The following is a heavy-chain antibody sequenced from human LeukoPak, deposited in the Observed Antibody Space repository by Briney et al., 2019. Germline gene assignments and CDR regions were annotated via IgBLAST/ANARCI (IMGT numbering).Heavy chain of an antibody. CDR1: GGSISSSSYY. CDR2: IYYSGST. Sequence: SETLSLTCTVSGGSISSSSYYWGWIRQPPGKGLEWIGSIYYSGSTYYNPSLKSRVTISVDRSKNQFSLKLSSVTAADTAVYYCARDGMMRQLVPGAWFDPWGQGTTVTVSS. J-gene: IGHJ5*01. D-gene: IGHD6-13*01. V-gene: IGHV4-39*07. CDR3: ARDGMMRQLVPGAWFDP.